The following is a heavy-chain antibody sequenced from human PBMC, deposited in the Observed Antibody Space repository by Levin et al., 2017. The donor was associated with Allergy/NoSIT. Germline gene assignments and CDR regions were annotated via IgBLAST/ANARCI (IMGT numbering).Heavy chain of an antibody. CDR3: ATDPRGTPPNYYYGMDF. V-gene: IGHV1-24*01. J-gene: IGHJ6*02. CDR1: GYSLTKLS. Sequence: GESLKISCKVSGYSLTKLSMHWVRQTPGKGLEWMGGFDPEDGETMSAQKFQGRVTMTEDTSTDTAYMELSSLRSEDTAVYYCATDPRGTPPNYYYGMDFWGQGTTVTVSS. D-gene: IGHD3-10*01. CDR2: FDPEDGET.